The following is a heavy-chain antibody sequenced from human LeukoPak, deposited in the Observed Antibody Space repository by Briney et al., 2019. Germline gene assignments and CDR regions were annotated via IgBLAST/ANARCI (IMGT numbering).Heavy chain of an antibody. V-gene: IGHV1-2*02. J-gene: IGHJ6*03. CDR1: GYTFTGYY. CDR2: INPNSGGT. CDR3: ARDHGDGYYYYMDV. Sequence: ASVKVSCKASGYTFTGYYMHWVRQAPGQGLEWMGWINPNSGGTNYAQKFQGRVTMTRDTSISTAYMELSRLRSDDTAVYYCARDHGDGYYYYMDVWGKGTTVTVSS. D-gene: IGHD5-24*01.